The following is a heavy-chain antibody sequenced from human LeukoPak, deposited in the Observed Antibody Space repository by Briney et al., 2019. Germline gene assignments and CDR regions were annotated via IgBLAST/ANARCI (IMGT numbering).Heavy chain of an antibody. V-gene: IGHV3-21*01. Sequence: SGGSLRLSCAASGFTFSSYSMNWVRQAPGKGLEWVSSISSSSSYIYYADSVKGRFTISRDNAKNSLYLQMNSLRAEDTAVYYCARDRDGYKYYFDYWGQGTLVTVSS. CDR1: GFTFSSYS. CDR3: ARDRDGYKYYFDY. D-gene: IGHD5-24*01. J-gene: IGHJ4*02. CDR2: ISSSSSYI.